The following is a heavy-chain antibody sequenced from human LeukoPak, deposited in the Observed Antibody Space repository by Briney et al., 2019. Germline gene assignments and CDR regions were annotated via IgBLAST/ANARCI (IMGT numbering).Heavy chain of an antibody. V-gene: IGHV1-2*06. CDR1: GYTFTSYG. J-gene: IGHJ4*02. CDR3: ARGHSGYDFDY. Sequence: ASVKVSCKASGYTFTSYGINWVRQAPGQGLEWMGRINPNSGGTNYAQKFQGRVTMTRDTSISTAYMELSRLRSDDTAVYYCARGHSGYDFDYWGQGTLVTVSS. D-gene: IGHD5-12*01. CDR2: INPNSGGT.